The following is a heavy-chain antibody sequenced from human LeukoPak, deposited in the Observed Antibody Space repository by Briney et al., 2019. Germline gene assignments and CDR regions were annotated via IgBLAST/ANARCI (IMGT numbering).Heavy chain of an antibody. D-gene: IGHD3-10*01. CDR2: IYYSGST. Sequence: PSETLSLTCTVSGGSISSSSYYWGWIRQPPGKGLEWIGSIYYSGSTYYNPSLKSRVTISVDTSKNQFSLKLSSVTAADTAVYYCARVYGSGSYYNGYYYYYMDVWGKGTTVTVSS. CDR3: ARVYGSGSYYNGYYYYYMDV. J-gene: IGHJ6*03. V-gene: IGHV4-39*01. CDR1: GGSISSSSYY.